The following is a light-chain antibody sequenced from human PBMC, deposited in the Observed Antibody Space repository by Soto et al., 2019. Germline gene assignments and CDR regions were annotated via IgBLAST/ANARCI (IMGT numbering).Light chain of an antibody. V-gene: IGLV1-51*01. J-gene: IGLJ1*01. CDR3: GTWDSDSYV. CDR2: DNN. CDR1: SSNVAINP. Sequence: QAVVTQPPSVSGTPGQRVTISCSGSSSNVAINPVNWYQHLPGAAPRLLIYDNNKRASGIPDRFSGSKSGTSATLGITGLQTGDEGDYYCGTWDSDSYVFGTGTKVTVL.